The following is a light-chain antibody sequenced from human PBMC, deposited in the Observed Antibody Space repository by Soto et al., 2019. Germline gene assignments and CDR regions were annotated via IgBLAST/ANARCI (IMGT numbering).Light chain of an antibody. V-gene: IGKV3-20*01. J-gene: IGKJ1*01. CDR3: QQYNNWPWT. CDR2: GAS. CDR1: QSVSSSY. Sequence: EIVLTQSPGTLSLSLGERATLSCRASQSVSSSYLAWYQQKPGQAPRLLIYGASSRATGIPDRFSGTGSETDFTLTISSLQSEDFAVYYCQQYNNWPWTFGQGTKVDIK.